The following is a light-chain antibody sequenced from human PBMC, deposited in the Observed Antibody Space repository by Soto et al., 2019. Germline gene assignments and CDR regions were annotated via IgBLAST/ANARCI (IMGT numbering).Light chain of an antibody. CDR2: STD. CDR3: AAWDDNLNAYV. J-gene: IGLJ1*01. CDR1: SSNIGTNY. Sequence: QSVLTQSPSASGTPGQRVTVSCSGSSSNIGTNYVYWYQQLPGTAPKVLIYSTDKRPSGVPDRFSGSKSGTSASLAISGLRSEDEADYYCAAWDDNLNAYVFGSGTKLTVL. V-gene: IGLV1-47*01.